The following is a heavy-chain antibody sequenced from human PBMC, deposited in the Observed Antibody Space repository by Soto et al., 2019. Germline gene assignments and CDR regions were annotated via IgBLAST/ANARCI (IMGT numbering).Heavy chain of an antibody. CDR2: TSSSGSTT. J-gene: IGHJ6*02. CDR1: GFSFSDYY. D-gene: IGHD2-15*01. Sequence: QVQLVESGGGLVKPGGSLRLSCAASGFSFSDYYMSWIRQAPGKGLEWVSYTSSSGSTTYYADSVKGRFTVSRDNAKDSLWLQGNSLRADDTAVYYCARNGYCSRDACSYGVDVWGQGTTVTVSS. CDR3: ARNGYCSRDACSYGVDV. V-gene: IGHV3-11*01.